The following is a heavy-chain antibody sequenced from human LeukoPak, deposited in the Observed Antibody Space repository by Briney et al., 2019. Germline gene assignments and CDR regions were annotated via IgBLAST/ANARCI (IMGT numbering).Heavy chain of an antibody. CDR1: GYTFTSYY. D-gene: IGHD3-9*01. V-gene: IGHV1-46*01. Sequence: ASVKVSCTASGYTFTSYYMHWVRQAPGQGLEWMGIINPSGGSTSYAQKFQGRVTMTRDTSTSTVYMELSSLRSEDTAVYYCARDHPSGPNYDILTGYYGSDYWGQGTLVTVSS. CDR3: ARDHPSGPNYDILTGYYGSDY. CDR2: INPSGGST. J-gene: IGHJ4*02.